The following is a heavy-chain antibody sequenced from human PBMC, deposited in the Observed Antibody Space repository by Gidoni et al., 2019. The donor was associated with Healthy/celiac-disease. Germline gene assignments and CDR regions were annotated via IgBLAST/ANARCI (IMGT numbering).Heavy chain of an antibody. CDR1: DGSISSSSYS. D-gene: IGHD1-26*01. CDR2: IYYSGST. Sequence: QLQLQESGPGLVKPSETLSLTCTVSDGSISSSSYSWGWIRQPPGKGLEWIGSIYYSGSTYYNPSLKSRVTISVDTSKNQFSLKLSSVTAADTAVYYCARRYGWEPAPFDYWGQGTLVTVSS. CDR3: ARRYGWEPAPFDY. J-gene: IGHJ4*02. V-gene: IGHV4-39*01.